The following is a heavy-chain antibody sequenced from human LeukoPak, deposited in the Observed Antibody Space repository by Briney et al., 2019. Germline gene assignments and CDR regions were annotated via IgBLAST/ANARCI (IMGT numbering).Heavy chain of an antibody. V-gene: IGHV1-2*02. CDR2: INPNSGGT. J-gene: IGHJ5*02. D-gene: IGHD2-15*01. Sequence: EASVTVSCKASGYTFTGYYMHWVRQAPGQGLEWMGWINPNSGGTNYAQKFQGRVTMTRDTSISTAYMELSRLRSDDTAVYYCARSNTDCSGGSCYFDPWGQGTLVTVSS. CDR1: GYTFTGYY. CDR3: ARSNTDCSGGSCYFDP.